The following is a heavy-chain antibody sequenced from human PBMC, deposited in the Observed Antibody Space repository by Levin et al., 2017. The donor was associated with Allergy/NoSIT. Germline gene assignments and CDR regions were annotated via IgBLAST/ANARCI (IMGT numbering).Heavy chain of an antibody. CDR2: ISGSGGST. J-gene: IGHJ4*02. Sequence: GESLKISCAASGFTFSSYAMSWVRQAPGKGLEWVSAISGSGGSTYYADSVKGRFTISRDNSKNTLYLQMNSLRAEDTAVYYCAKVRVEMATIEQFDYWGQGTLVTVSS. CDR3: AKVRVEMATIEQFDY. D-gene: IGHD5-24*01. CDR1: GFTFSSYA. V-gene: IGHV3-23*01.